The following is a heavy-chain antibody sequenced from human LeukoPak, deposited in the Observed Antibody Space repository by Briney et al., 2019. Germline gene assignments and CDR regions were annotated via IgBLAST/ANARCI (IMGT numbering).Heavy chain of an antibody. V-gene: IGHV4-59*01. J-gene: IGHJ4*02. CDR3: ARANCGDWRPFDY. D-gene: IGHD4-17*01. Sequence: KRSETLSLTCTVSGGSINSYYWSWIRQPPGKGLERLGYIYLSGSTNYNPSLKSRVTISVDTPKNQFSLKLSSVTAADTAVYYCARANCGDWRPFDYWGQGTLVTVSS. CDR1: GGSINSYY. CDR2: IYLSGST.